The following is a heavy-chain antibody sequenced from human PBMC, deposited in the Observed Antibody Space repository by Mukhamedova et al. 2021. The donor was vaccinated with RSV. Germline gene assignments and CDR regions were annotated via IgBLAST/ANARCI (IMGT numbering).Heavy chain of an antibody. CDR3: ARGRSAGIFDF. CDR2: SDSTTI. V-gene: IGHV3-48*01. Sequence: SDSTTIYYADSVKGRFTISRDNAKNSLYLQLNSLRADDTGVYYCARGRSAGIFDFWGQGTPVTVSS. J-gene: IGHJ4*02. D-gene: IGHD6-13*01.